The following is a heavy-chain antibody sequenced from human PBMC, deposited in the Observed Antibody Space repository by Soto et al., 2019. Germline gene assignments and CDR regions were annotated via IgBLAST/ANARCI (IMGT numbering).Heavy chain of an antibody. CDR1: GFTFSNAW. CDR3: TTDPRLYDFWSGYSQN. Sequence: GESLKISCAASGFTFSNAWMSWVRQAPGKGLEWVGRIKSKTDGGTTDYAAPVKGRFTISRDDSKNTLYLQMNSLKTEDTAVYYCTTDPRLYDFWSGYSQNWGQGTLVTVSS. V-gene: IGHV3-15*01. CDR2: IKSKTDGGTT. J-gene: IGHJ4*02. D-gene: IGHD3-3*01.